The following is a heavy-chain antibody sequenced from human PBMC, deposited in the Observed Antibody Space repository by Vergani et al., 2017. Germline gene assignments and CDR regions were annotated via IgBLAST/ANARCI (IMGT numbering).Heavy chain of an antibody. CDR1: GYTLTELS. Sequence: QVQLVQSGAEVKKPGASVEVSCKVSGYTLTELSMHWVRQAPGKGLEWMGGFDPEAGETIYAQKFQGIVTMTEDTSTDTAYMELSSLRSEDTAVYYCATEPIRITMVRGVIIRGGLHDAFDIWGQGTMVTVSS. CDR3: ATEPIRITMVRGVIIRGGLHDAFDI. V-gene: IGHV1-24*01. CDR2: FDPEAGET. J-gene: IGHJ3*02. D-gene: IGHD3-10*01.